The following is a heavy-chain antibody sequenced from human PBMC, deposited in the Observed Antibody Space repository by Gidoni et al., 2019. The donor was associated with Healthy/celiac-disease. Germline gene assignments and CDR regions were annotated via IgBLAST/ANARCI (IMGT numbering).Heavy chain of an antibody. V-gene: IGHV3-9*01. Sequence: EVQLVESGGGLVQPGRSLRLSCAASGFTFDDYAMHWVRQAPGKGREWVSGISWNSGSIGYADSVKGRFTISRDNAKNSLYLQMNSLRAEDTALYYCAKEMLAAAPRGWFDPWGQGTLVTVSS. J-gene: IGHJ5*02. CDR1: GFTFDDYA. D-gene: IGHD6-13*01. CDR3: AKEMLAAAPRGWFDP. CDR2: ISWNSGSI.